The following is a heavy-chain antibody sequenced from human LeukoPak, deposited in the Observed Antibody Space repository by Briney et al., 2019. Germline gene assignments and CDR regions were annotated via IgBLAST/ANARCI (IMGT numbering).Heavy chain of an antibody. CDR1: GFSFSSYA. Sequence: PGGSLRLSCAASGFSFSSYAMSWVRQAPGKGLEWVSAISGTGGSTYYADSVKGRFTISRDNSKNTVYLQMNSLRAEDTAVYYCAKDYGSGGWYYFDYWGQGTLVTVSS. CDR2: ISGTGGST. V-gene: IGHV3-23*01. CDR3: AKDYGSGGWYYFDY. D-gene: IGHD6-19*01. J-gene: IGHJ4*02.